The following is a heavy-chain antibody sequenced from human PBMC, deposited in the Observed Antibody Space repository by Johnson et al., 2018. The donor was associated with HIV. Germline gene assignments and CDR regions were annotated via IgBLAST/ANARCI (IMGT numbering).Heavy chain of an antibody. CDR1: GFTFSSYG. CDR2: IWYDGSNK. D-gene: IGHD2-15*01. J-gene: IGHJ3*02. V-gene: IGHV3-33*08. CDR3: ASSAPGLLPNDAFDI. Sequence: QVQLVESGGGVVRPGGSLRLSCAASGFTFSSYGMHWVRPAPGKGLEWVAVIWYDGSNKYYADSVKGRFTISRDNSKNTLYLQMNSLRAEDTAVYYCASSAPGLLPNDAFDIWGQGTMVTVSS.